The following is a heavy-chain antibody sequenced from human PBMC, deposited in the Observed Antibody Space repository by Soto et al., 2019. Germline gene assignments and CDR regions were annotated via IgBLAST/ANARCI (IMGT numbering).Heavy chain of an antibody. CDR3: ARENGDGKVDY. V-gene: IGHV4-31*03. Sequence: PSGALSHTCTASGGSISSGGYYCSWIRQHPGKGLEWIGYIYYSGTTYYNPSLKSRVTISVDTSTNQFSLKLDSVTAADTALYYCARENGDGKVDYWGQAALVTVSS. CDR2: IYYSGTT. D-gene: IGHD2-8*01. J-gene: IGHJ4*02. CDR1: GGSISSGGYY.